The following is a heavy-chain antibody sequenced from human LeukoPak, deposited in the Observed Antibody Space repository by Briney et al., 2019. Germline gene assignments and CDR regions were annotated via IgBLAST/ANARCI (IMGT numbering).Heavy chain of an antibody. CDR3: ARGPRIAVAGRRSWFDP. J-gene: IGHJ5*02. Sequence: SETLSLTCAVYGGSFSGYYWSWIRQPPGKGMEWIGEINHSGSTNYNPSLKSRVTISVDTSKNQFSLKLSSVTAADTAVYYCARGPRIAVAGRRSWFDPWGQGTLVTVSS. D-gene: IGHD6-19*01. V-gene: IGHV4-34*01. CDR1: GGSFSGYY. CDR2: INHSGST.